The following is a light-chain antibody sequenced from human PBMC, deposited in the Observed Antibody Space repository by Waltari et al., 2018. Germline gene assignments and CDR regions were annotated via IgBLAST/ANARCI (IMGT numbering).Light chain of an antibody. CDR1: QSVSIN. V-gene: IGKV3-15*01. CDR3: QQYDNWPTYT. CDR2: GTS. J-gene: IGKJ2*01. Sequence: EIVMTQSPATLSVSPGERATLSCRASQSVSINLAWYQQKPGQAPRLLIHGTSTRATGIPDRFSGSGSGTDLTLTISSLQPEDFAVYYCQQYDNWPTYTFGQGTKLEIK.